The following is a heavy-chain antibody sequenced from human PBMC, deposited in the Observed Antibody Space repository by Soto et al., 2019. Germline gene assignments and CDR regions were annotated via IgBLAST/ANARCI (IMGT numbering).Heavy chain of an antibody. V-gene: IGHV3-30*02. CDR2: IQYDGGDK. CDR1: GFTFNIYG. D-gene: IGHD3-16*01. CDR3: AREDSTTTPGEFAF. J-gene: IGHJ6*02. Sequence: GGSLRLSCATSGFTFNIYGMHWVRQAPGKGLEWVAFIQYDGGDKYYADSVKGRFTISRDNSKNTLYLQMNSLGADDTAVYYCAREDSTTTPGEFAFWGQGTTVTVSS.